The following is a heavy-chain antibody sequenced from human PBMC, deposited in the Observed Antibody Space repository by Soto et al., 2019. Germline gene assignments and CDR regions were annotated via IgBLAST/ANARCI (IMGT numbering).Heavy chain of an antibody. CDR1: GFTFSSYG. CDR2: ISYDGSNK. V-gene: IGHV3-30*18. Sequence: QVQLVESGGGVVQPGRSLRLSCAASGFTFSSYGMHWVRQAPGKGLEWVAVISYDGSNKYYADSVKGRFTISRDNSKNTLYLQMNSLRAEDTAVYYCAKVGITMVRGVTGTYYYYGMDVWGQGTTVTVSS. CDR3: AKVGITMVRGVTGTYYYYGMDV. D-gene: IGHD3-10*01. J-gene: IGHJ6*02.